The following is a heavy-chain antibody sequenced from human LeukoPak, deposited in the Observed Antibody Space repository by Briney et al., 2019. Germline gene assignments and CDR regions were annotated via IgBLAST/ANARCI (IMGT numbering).Heavy chain of an antibody. CDR2: IYYSGST. CDR3: ARGLRTQSFDY. Sequence: SETLSLTCTVSGGSISSYYWSWIRQPPGKGLEWIGYIYYSGSTNYNPSLKSRVTISVDTSKNQFSLKLSSVTAADTAVYYCARGLRTQSFDYWGQGTLVTVSS. CDR1: GGSISSYY. V-gene: IGHV4-59*01. J-gene: IGHJ4*02.